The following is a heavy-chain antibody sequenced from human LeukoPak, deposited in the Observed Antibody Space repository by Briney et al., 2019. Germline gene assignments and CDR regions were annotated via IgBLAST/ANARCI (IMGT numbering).Heavy chain of an antibody. CDR1: GYTLTDYY. J-gene: IGHJ5*02. CDR3: ARLQNGWFDP. D-gene: IGHD2-8*01. Sequence: ASVKVSCKASGYTLTDYYMHWVRQAPGQGLEWMGRINPNSGGTNYAQKFQGRVTMTRDTSTSTVYMELSSLRSEDTAVYYCARLQNGWFDPWGQGTLVTVSS. V-gene: IGHV1-2*06. CDR2: INPNSGGT.